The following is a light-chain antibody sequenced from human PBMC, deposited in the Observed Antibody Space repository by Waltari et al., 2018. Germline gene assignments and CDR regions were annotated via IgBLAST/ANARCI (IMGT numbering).Light chain of an antibody. CDR2: STN. CDR3: AAWDGSQFARV. CDR1: SSIIVSVT. V-gene: IGLV1-44*01. Sequence: HSVLTHPPSASGTPGRWVIISCSGVSSIIVSVTVNCYQQLPGTAPRLLIYSTNQRPSGVPDRFSGSKSGTSAFLAISGLQSEDESDYYCAAWDGSQFARVFGGGTKLSVL. J-gene: IGLJ3*02.